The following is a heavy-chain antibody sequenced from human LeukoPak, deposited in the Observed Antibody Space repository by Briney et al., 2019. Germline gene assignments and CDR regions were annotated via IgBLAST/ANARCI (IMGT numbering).Heavy chain of an antibody. Sequence: TSGTLSLTCAVSGGSISGTNWWTWVRQPPGKGLDWIEEIYHSGNTNYNPSLKSRVTISVDKSKNQFSLKLSSVTAADTAVYYCARAYCCYRGSSGLRFDPWGQGTLVTVSS. J-gene: IGHJ5*02. CDR2: IYHSGNT. CDR3: ARAYCCYRGSSGLRFDP. V-gene: IGHV4-4*02. D-gene: IGHD2-2*02. CDR1: GGSISGTNW.